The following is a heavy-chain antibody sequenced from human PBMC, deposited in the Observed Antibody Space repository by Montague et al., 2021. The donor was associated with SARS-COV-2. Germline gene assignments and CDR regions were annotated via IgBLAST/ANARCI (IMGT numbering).Heavy chain of an antibody. V-gene: IGHV4-39*02. CDR2: IYDSGGT. Sequence: SETLSLTCTVSGGSISSSNYYWDWIRQPPGKGLEWIGSIYDSGGTYYNPSLKSRVTISVDTSKNHFSLKLSSVTAADTAVYYCAREVRYYYDSSGPGAFDIWGQGTMVTVSS. CDR1: GGSISSSNYY. D-gene: IGHD3-22*01. J-gene: IGHJ3*02. CDR3: AREVRYYYDSSGPGAFDI.